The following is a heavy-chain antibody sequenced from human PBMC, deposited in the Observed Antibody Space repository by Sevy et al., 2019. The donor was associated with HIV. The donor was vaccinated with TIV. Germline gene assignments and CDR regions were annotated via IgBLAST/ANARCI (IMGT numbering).Heavy chain of an antibody. CDR3: AGPSRYCSSTSCSRPYYYYMDV. D-gene: IGHD2-2*01. CDR2: IYYSGST. J-gene: IGHJ6*03. V-gene: IGHV4-39*01. Sequence: SETLSLTCTVSGGSISSSSYYWGWIRQPPGKGLEWTGSIYYSGSTYYNPSLKSRVTISVDTSKNQFSLKLSSVTAADTAVYYCAGPSRYCSSTSCSRPYYYYMDVWGKGTTVTVSS. CDR1: GGSISSSSYY.